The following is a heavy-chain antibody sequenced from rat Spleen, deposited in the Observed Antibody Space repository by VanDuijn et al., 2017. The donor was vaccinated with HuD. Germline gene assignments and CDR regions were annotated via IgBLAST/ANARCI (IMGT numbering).Heavy chain of an antibody. D-gene: IGHD1-9*01. CDR1: GFTYSNYV. V-gene: IGHV5-29*01. J-gene: IGHJ2*01. CDR3: ARRHYGYTDYFDY. CDR2: ISSDGRRN. Sequence: EVQLVESGGGLVQPGRSLKLSCAASGFTYSNYVMAWFRQAPTKGLEWVASISSDGRRNYYRDSVKGRFTISRDNAKSTLYLQMDSLRSEDTATYYCARRHYGYTDYFDYWGQGVMVTVSS.